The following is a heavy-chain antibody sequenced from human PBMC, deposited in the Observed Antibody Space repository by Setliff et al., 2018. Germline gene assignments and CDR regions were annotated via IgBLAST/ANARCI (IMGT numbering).Heavy chain of an antibody. Sequence: SETLSLTCTVSGASINNHYWAWIRQPPGKGLEWIGYVSHSGSTYYNPSLESRVTMSVDTSKSQFSLNLYSVTAADTAVYYCARTSTGRYFDLWGRGTLVTVSS. CDR3: ARTSTGRYFDL. V-gene: IGHV4-59*04. CDR1: GASINNHY. CDR2: VSHSGST. D-gene: IGHD2-2*01. J-gene: IGHJ2*01.